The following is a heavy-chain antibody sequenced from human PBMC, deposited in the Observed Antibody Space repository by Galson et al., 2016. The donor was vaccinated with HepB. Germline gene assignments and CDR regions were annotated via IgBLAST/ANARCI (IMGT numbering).Heavy chain of an antibody. Sequence: SLRLSCAGSGFGLKTYSMTWVRQAPGQGLEWVSSISSDSSHTFYGDAVKGRFTISRDNARNSLYLQLNSLRVEDTAVYWCVRDFYDFWSDPENYYHYGLDVWGKGTTVIVSS. CDR1: GFGLKTYS. CDR2: ISSDSSHT. CDR3: VRDFYDFWSDPENYYHYGLDV. D-gene: IGHD3-3*01. V-gene: IGHV3-21*01. J-gene: IGHJ6*04.